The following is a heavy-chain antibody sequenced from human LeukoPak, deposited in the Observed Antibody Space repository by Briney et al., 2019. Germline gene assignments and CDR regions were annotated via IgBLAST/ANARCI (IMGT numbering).Heavy chain of an antibody. Sequence: SETLSLTCTVSGGSISSYYWSWIRQPPGKGLEWIGYIYYSGSTNYNPSLKSRVTISVDTSKNQFSLKLSSVTAADTAVYYCARARVPDYDFWSGYYIAYFDYWGQGTLVTVSS. V-gene: IGHV4-59*01. CDR2: IYYSGST. CDR1: GGSISSYY. D-gene: IGHD3-3*01. CDR3: ARARVPDYDFWSGYYIAYFDY. J-gene: IGHJ4*02.